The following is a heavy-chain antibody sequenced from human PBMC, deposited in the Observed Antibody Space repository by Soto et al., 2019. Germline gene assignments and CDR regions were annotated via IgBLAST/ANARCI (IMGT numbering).Heavy chain of an antibody. CDR1: GYTFTSYD. CDR3: VAGYCSSTSCYREGYYFDY. V-gene: IGHV1-8*01. J-gene: IGHJ4*02. Sequence: ASVKVSFKASGYTFTSYDINWLRQATGQGLEWMGWMNPNSGNTGYAQKFQGRVTMTRNTSISTAYMELSSLRSEDTAVYYCVAGYCSSTSCYREGYYFDYWGQGTLVTVSS. D-gene: IGHD2-2*02. CDR2: MNPNSGNT.